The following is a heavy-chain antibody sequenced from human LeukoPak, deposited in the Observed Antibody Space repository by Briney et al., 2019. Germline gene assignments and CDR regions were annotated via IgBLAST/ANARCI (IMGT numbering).Heavy chain of an antibody. J-gene: IGHJ4*02. CDR2: ISYDGSDK. Sequence: QPGRSLRLSCAASRFTFSNYVMHWVRQAPGKGLEWVAVISYDGSDKYYADSVKGRFTISRDNSKNTLYLQMNSLRAEDTAVYYCAKEGRWLDSWGQGTLVTVSS. CDR1: RFTFSNYV. CDR3: AKEGRWLDS. V-gene: IGHV3-30*18. D-gene: IGHD4-23*01.